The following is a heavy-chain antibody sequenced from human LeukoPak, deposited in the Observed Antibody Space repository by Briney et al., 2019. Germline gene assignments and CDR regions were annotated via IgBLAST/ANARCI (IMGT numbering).Heavy chain of an antibody. D-gene: IGHD3-22*01. CDR3: ARALRGSSGYDY. Sequence: SVKVSCKASGGTFSSYAISWVRQAPGQGLEWMGGIIPIFGTASYAQKFQGRVTITADESTSTAYMELSSLRSEDTAVYYCARALRGSSGYDYWGQGTLVTVSS. V-gene: IGHV1-69*13. CDR1: GGTFSSYA. J-gene: IGHJ4*02. CDR2: IIPIFGTA.